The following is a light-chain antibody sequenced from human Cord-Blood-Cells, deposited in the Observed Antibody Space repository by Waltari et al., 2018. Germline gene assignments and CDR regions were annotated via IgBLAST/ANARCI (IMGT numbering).Light chain of an antibody. CDR2: LNSDGSH. J-gene: IGLJ3*02. CDR3: QTWGTGIQV. Sequence: QLVLTQSPSASASLGASVKLTCTLSSGHSSYAIAWHQQQPEKGTRYLMKLNSDGSHSKGDGIPDRCSGSSSGAERYLTISSLQSEDEADYYCQTWGTGIQVFGGGTKLTVL. CDR1: SGHSSYA. V-gene: IGLV4-69*01.